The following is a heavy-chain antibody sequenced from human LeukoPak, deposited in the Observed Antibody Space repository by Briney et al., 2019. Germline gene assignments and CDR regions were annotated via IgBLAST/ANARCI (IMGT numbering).Heavy chain of an antibody. Sequence: GGSLRLSCAASGFTFSSYSMNWVRQAPGKGLEWGSYISSASGSIYYADSVKGRFTISRDNAKNSLFLQMNSLRAEDTAVYYCARLPAYCSSTNCYYDYWGQGTLVTVSS. J-gene: IGHJ4*02. CDR3: ARLPAYCSSTNCYYDY. D-gene: IGHD2-2*01. V-gene: IGHV3-48*04. CDR1: GFTFSSYS. CDR2: ISSASGSI.